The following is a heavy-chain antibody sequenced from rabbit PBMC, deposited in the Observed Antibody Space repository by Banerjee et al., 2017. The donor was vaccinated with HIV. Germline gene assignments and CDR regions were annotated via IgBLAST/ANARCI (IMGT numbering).Heavy chain of an antibody. J-gene: IGHJ5*01. Sequence: QEQLEESGGDLVKPGASLTLTCTASGFSFSSRYWICWVRQAPGKGLEWIGCMNAGTSGGSYYARWAKGRFTISKTSSTTVTLQMTSLTAADTATYFCARDWGAYAGHGYATGWLDLWGPGTLVTVS. CDR1: GFSFSSRYW. V-gene: IGHV1S45*01. CDR2: MNAGTSGGS. D-gene: IGHD6-1*01. CDR3: ARDWGAYAGHGYATGWLDL.